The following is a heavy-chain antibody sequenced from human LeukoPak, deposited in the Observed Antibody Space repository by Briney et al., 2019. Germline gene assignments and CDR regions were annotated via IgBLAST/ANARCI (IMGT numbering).Heavy chain of an antibody. Sequence: PGGSLRLSCAASGFTFSSYAMHWVRQAPGKGLEWVAVISYDGSNKYCADSVKGRFTISRDNAKNSLYLQMNSLRAEDTAVYYCARGWTFDYWGQGTLVTVSS. D-gene: IGHD3/OR15-3a*01. CDR2: ISYDGSNK. V-gene: IGHV3-30-3*01. CDR1: GFTFSSYA. CDR3: ARGWTFDY. J-gene: IGHJ4*02.